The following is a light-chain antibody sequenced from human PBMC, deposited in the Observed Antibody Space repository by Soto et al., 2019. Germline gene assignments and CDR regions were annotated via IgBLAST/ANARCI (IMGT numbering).Light chain of an antibody. V-gene: IGKV1-5*01. CDR1: QSIGNL. Sequence: QRPHPHSTLSASVGDRVTITGGASQSIGNLFAWYQQKPGNAPKLLIFAASSLESGVPSRFSGSGSATEFTLTISSLQPDDFATYYCQQYTPFSTFGQGTRLEI. CDR2: AAS. J-gene: IGKJ5*01. CDR3: QQYTPFST.